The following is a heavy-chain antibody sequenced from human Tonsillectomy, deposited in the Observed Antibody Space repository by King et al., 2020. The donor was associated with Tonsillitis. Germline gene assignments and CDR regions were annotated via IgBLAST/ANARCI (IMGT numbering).Heavy chain of an antibody. CDR1: GFTFSTYA. CDR3: AKASYIWSLRCIDY. V-gene: IGHV3-23*04. J-gene: IGHJ4*02. Sequence: VQLVQSGEGLVQPGGSLRLSCATSGFTFSTYAMSWVRQPPGKGLEWVSAISASGGSTYYADSVKGRFTISRDNSKNTLYLRMNSLRAEDTAVYYCAKASYIWSLRCIDYWGQGTLVTVSS. CDR2: ISASGGST. D-gene: IGHD3-3*01.